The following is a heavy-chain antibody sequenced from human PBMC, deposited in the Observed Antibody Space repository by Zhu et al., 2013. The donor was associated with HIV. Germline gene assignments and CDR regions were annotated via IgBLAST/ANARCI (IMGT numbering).Heavy chain of an antibody. V-gene: IGHV1-2*02. D-gene: IGHD3-16*02. CDR3: ARDLGGAILDY. CDR1: GYTFTGYY. J-gene: IGHJ4*02. CDR2: INPNSGGT. Sequence: QVHLVQSGAEVKKPGASVKVSCKASGYTFTGYYIHWVRQAPGQGLEWMGSINPNSGGTKYAQKFQGRVTMTRDTSVSTTNMELRRLISDDTAMYYCARDLGGAILDYWGQGPWSPSPQ.